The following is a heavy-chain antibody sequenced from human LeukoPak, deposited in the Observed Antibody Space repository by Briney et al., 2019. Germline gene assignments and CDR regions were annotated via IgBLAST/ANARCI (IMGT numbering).Heavy chain of an antibody. D-gene: IGHD6-19*01. CDR1: GFTFSSYG. Sequence: PGGSLRLSRAASGFTFSSYGMHWVRQAPGKGLEWVAVISYDASNKFYSDSVKGRITISRDNSKNTLYLQMNSLRGEDSAVYYCAKVDPVSGSIDYWGQGTLVTVSS. CDR3: AKVDPVSGSIDY. J-gene: IGHJ4*02. V-gene: IGHV3-30*18. CDR2: ISYDASNK.